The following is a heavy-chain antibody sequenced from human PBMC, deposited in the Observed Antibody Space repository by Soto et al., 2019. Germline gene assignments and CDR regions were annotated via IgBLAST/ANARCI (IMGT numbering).Heavy chain of an antibody. D-gene: IGHD4-4*01. CDR2: ISAYNGNT. CDR3: ARDPTVLPSSDGGYYYYYGMDV. CDR1: GYTFTSYG. Sequence: QVQLVQSGAEVKKPGAPVKDSCKASGYTFTSYGISWVRQAPGQGLEWMGWISAYNGNTNYAQKLQGRVTMTTDTYTSTAYRELRSLRSADTAVYYCARDPTVLPSSDGGYYYYYGMDVWGQGTTVIVSS. J-gene: IGHJ6*02. V-gene: IGHV1-18*01.